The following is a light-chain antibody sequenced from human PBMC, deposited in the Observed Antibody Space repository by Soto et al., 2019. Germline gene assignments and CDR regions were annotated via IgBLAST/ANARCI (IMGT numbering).Light chain of an antibody. CDR1: QSLAYSDGNTY. CDR2: KVS. J-gene: IGKJ2*01. CDR3: IQGTHWPPYT. V-gene: IGKV2-30*01. Sequence: DVVMTQSPLSLPVTLGQPASISCRSSQSLAYSDGNTYLNWFQQRPGQSPRRLISKVSNRDSGVPDRFSGSGSGNDFTLKISRGEAEDVGVYYCIQGTHWPPYTFRQGTKREIK.